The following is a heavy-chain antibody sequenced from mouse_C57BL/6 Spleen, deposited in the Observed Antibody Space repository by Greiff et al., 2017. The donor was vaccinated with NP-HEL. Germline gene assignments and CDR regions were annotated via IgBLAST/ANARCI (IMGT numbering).Heavy chain of an antibody. V-gene: IGHV1-64*01. Sequence: QVQLQQPGAELVKPGASVKLSCKASGYTFTSYWMHWVKQRPGQGLEWIGMIHPNSGSTNYNEKFKSKATLTVDKSSSTAYMQLSSLTSEDSAVYYCASRLGQDAMDYWGQGTSVTVSS. CDR2: IHPNSGST. CDR3: ASRLGQDAMDY. D-gene: IGHD4-1*01. CDR1: GYTFTSYW. J-gene: IGHJ4*01.